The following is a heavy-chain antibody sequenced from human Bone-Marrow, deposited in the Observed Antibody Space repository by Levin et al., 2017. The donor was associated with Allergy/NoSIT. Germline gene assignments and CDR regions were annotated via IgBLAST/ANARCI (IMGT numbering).Heavy chain of an antibody. CDR2: INPDSGGT. J-gene: IGHJ4*02. D-gene: IGHD2-8*02. CDR3: AFRGYCNGGGCDSGFYFDN. V-gene: IGHV1-2*06. Sequence: RASVKVSCKASGYSFTGYYMYWVRQAPGQGLEWMGRINPDSGGTEYAQKFQGRVTMTSDTSSSTAYMELTRLRSDDAAIYYCAFRGYCNGGGCDSGFYFDNWGQGTLVTVSS. CDR1: GYSFTGYY.